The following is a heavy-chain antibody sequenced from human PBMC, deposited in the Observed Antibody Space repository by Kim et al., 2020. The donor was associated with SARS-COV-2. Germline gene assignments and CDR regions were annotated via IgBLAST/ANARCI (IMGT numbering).Heavy chain of an antibody. CDR2: ISYDGRNK. CDR3: ARDTLDYKPLKNGMDV. Sequence: GGSLRLSCAASGFTFSSYAMHWVRQAPGKGLEWVAVISYDGRNKYYADSVKGRFTISRDNSKNTLYLQMNSLRAEDTAVYYCARDTLDYKPLKNGMDVWGQGTTVTVSS. V-gene: IGHV3-30*04. D-gene: IGHD4-4*01. J-gene: IGHJ6*02. CDR1: GFTFSSYA.